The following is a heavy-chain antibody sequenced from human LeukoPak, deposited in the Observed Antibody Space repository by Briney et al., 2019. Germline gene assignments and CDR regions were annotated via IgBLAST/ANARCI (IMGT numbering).Heavy chain of an antibody. J-gene: IGHJ3*02. CDR2: NYPGDSDT. Sequence: GESLTFSCKGSGYSFTSYWVGWVRQMPRKGLEWMGVNYPGDSDTRYIPSFQGHINISADKSFSTAYRQWSSLKPSDPGMYYCASGYMTTSAFDIWGEETKVTLSS. V-gene: IGHV5-51*01. CDR1: GYSFTSYW. CDR3: ASGYMTTSAFDI. D-gene: IGHD3-22*01.